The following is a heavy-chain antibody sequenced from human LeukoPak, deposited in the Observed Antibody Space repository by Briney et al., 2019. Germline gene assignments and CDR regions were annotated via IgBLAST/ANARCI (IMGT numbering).Heavy chain of an antibody. D-gene: IGHD6-19*01. CDR3: ARGPSSGWGTFDY. Sequence: GGSLRLSCAASGFTFSSYSMNWVRQAPGKGLEWVSSISFSSNYIYYADSVKGRFTISRDNANDSLYLQMNSLRTEDTAVYYCARGPSSGWGTFDYWGQGTLVTVSS. CDR2: ISFSSNYI. V-gene: IGHV3-21*01. J-gene: IGHJ4*02. CDR1: GFTFSSYS.